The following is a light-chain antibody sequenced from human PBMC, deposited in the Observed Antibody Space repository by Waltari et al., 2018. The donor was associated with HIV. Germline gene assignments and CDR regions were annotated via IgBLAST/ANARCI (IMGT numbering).Light chain of an antibody. V-gene: IGKV1-39*01. CDR1: QTIRTY. Sequence: DIQMTQSPSSLSASLGDRVLITCRSSQTIRTYVNWYQQKPGRAPNIRIYAASPLHDGVASRVSGSGSGTEFNLTRNSLQVEDFAVDCGQQSYSGLTFGPGTKVDV. CDR3: QQSYSGLT. J-gene: IGKJ3*01. CDR2: AAS.